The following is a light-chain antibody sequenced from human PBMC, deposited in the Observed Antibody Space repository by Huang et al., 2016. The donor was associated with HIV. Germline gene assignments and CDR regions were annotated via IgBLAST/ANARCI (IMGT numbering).Light chain of an antibody. J-gene: IGKJ1*01. V-gene: IGKV3D-15*01. CDR3: QHYNNWPPCT. Sequence: EIVMTQSPATLSVSPGERATLSCRARQEVSNNIGWYQQKPGQTPRLLIHGASTRATGIPAEFSGRGSGRGFTLTITSLQPEECAIYYCQHYNNWPPCTFGPGTQVEI. CDR1: QEVSNN. CDR2: GAS.